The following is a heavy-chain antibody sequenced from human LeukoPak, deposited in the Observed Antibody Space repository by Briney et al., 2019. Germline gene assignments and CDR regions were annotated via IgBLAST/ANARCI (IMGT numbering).Heavy chain of an antibody. V-gene: IGHV4-30-2*01. CDR3: ARVPPWGCSGGSCYSGALDY. CDR2: IYHSGST. CDR1: GGSISSGGYY. D-gene: IGHD2-15*01. Sequence: SQTLSLTCTVSGGSISSGGYYWSWIRQPPGKGLEWIGYIYHSGSTYYNPSLKSRVTISVDTSKNQFSLKLSSVTAADTAVYYCARVPPWGCSGGSCYSGALDYWGQGTLVTVSS. J-gene: IGHJ4*02.